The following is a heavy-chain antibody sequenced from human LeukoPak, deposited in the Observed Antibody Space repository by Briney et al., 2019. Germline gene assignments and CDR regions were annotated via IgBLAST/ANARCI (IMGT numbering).Heavy chain of an antibody. J-gene: IGHJ4*02. CDR1: GFTFSSYW. V-gene: IGHV3-7*01. D-gene: IGHD6-19*01. Sequence: GGSLRLSCAASGFTFSSYWMSWVRQAPGKGLEWVANIKQDGSEKYYVDSVKGRFTISRDNAKNSLYLQMNSLRAEDTAVYYCARDVLVGLTVAGTTDYWGQGTLATVSS. CDR3: ARDVLVGLTVAGTTDY. CDR2: IKQDGSEK.